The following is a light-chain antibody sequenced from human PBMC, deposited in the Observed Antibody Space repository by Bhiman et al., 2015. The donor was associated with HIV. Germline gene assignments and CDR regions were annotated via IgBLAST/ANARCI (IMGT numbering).Light chain of an antibody. CDR2: DVS. Sequence: QSALTQPASVSGSPGQSITISCTGTSSDVGGYNYVSWYQQHPGKAPKLMIYDVSSRPSGVSNRFSGSKSANTASLTISGLRAEDEGDYFCCSYAGSTSYVFGTGTRVTVL. CDR3: CSYAGSTSYV. V-gene: IGLV2-14*03. J-gene: IGLJ1*01. CDR1: SSDVGGYNY.